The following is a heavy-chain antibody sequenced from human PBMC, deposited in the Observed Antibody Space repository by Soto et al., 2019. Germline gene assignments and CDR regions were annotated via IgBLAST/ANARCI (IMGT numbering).Heavy chain of an antibody. J-gene: IGHJ4*02. CDR2: IKSKADGSTT. CDR3: ATPRPGTHGYGY. Sequence: EVQLVESGGGLVKPGGSLRLSCAASGITLSNAWMTWVRQAPGKGLEWVGRIKSKADGSTTEYGSPVKDRFIITRDDSEITLDLQMHSLKTEDTAVYYCATPRPGTHGYGYWGQGTLVTVSS. V-gene: IGHV3-15*01. D-gene: IGHD5-18*01. CDR1: GITLSNAW.